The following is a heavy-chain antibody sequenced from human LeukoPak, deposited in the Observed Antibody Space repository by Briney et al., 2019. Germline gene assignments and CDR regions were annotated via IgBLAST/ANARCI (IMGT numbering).Heavy chain of an antibody. V-gene: IGHV3-74*01. CDR2: INSDGSST. D-gene: IGHD3-22*01. J-gene: IGHJ4*02. CDR3: ARDSSGYKYYFDY. CDR1: GFTFSSYW. Sequence: GGSLRLSCAVSGFTFSSYWMHWVRQAPGKGLVWVSRINSDGSSTSYADSVKGRFTISRDNAKNTLYLQMNSLRAEDTAVYYCARDSSGYKYYFDYWGQGTLVTVSS.